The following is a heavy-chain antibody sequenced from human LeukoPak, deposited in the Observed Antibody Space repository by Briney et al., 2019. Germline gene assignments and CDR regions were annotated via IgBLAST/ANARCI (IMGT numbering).Heavy chain of an antibody. CDR2: IIPIFGTA. D-gene: IGHD5-18*01. CDR3: ASFSGYSYGFDFDY. J-gene: IGHJ4*02. Sequence: SVKVSCKASGGTFSSYAISWVRQAPGQGLEWTGGIIPIFGTANYAQKFQGRVTITTDESTSTAYMELSSLRSEDTAVYYCASFSGYSYGFDFDYWGQGTLVTVSS. V-gene: IGHV1-69*05. CDR1: GGTFSSYA.